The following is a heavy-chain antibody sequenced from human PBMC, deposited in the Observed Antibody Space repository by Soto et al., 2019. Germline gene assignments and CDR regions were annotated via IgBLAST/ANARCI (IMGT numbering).Heavy chain of an antibody. J-gene: IGHJ5*02. Sequence: PTETLSLTSTVCGGSIRSSDSSWIRQPQWQGLEWIGYIYYSGSTNYNPSLKSRVTISVDTSKNQFSLKLSSVTAADTAVYYCARAKAPLYSSSWYWFDPWGQGTLVTVSS. V-gene: IGHV4-59*08. CDR1: GGSIRSSD. D-gene: IGHD6-13*01. CDR2: IYYSGST. CDR3: ARAKAPLYSSSWYWFDP.